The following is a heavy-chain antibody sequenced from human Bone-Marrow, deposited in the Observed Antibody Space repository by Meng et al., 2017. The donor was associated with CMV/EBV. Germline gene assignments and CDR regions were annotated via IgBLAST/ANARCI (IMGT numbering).Heavy chain of an antibody. D-gene: IGHD3-3*01. Sequence: ASVKVSCKASGYTFTSYDINWVRQATGQGLEWMGWMNPNSGNTGYAQKFQGRVTMNRNTSISTAYMELSSMRSEDTAVYYCARGVTIFGVAADDWGQGTLVTVSS. CDR2: MNPNSGNT. J-gene: IGHJ4*02. CDR3: ARGVTIFGVAADD. V-gene: IGHV1-8*01. CDR1: GYTFTSYD.